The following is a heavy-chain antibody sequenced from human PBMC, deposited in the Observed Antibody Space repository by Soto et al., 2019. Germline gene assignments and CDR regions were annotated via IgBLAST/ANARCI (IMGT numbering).Heavy chain of an antibody. CDR3: ARGVGELPEKVRNWFDP. D-gene: IGHD3-16*01. CDR1: GGSFSGYY. Sequence: QVQLQQWGAGLLKPSETLSLTCAVYGGSFSGYYWSWIRQPPGKGLEWIGEINHSGSTNYNPSLKSRVTISVDTSKNQCSLKLSSVTAADTAVYYCARGVGELPEKVRNWFDPWGQGTLVTVSS. J-gene: IGHJ5*02. V-gene: IGHV4-34*01. CDR2: INHSGST.